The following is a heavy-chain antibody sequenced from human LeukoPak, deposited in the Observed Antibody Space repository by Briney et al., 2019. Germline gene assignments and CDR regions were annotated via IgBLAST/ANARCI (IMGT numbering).Heavy chain of an antibody. D-gene: IGHD3-3*01. CDR2: ISGSGGST. CDR3: ATTPDYDFWSGPIG. V-gene: IGHV3-23*01. CDR1: GFTFSSYA. Sequence: GGSLRLSCAASGFTFSSYAMSWVRQAPGKGLEWVSAISGSGGSTYYADSVKGRFTIPRDNSKNTLYLQMNSLRAEDTAVYYCATTPDYDFWSGPIGWGQGTLVTVSS. J-gene: IGHJ4*02.